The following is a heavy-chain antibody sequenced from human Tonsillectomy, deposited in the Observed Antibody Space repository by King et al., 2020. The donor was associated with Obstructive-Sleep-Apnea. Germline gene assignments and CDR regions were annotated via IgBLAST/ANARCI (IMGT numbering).Heavy chain of an antibody. CDR1: GFSFSGYG. Sequence: VQLVQSGGGVVQPGRSLRLSCAASGFSFSGYGMHWVRQAPGKGLEWVAVVWYDGSERYYADSVKGRFPIPKDNSKNTLYLQMNSLRAEDTAVYYCAREESLSLAYWGQGTLVTVSS. CDR3: AREESLSLAY. CDR2: VWYDGSER. V-gene: IGHV3-33*01. D-gene: IGHD2-15*01. J-gene: IGHJ4*02.